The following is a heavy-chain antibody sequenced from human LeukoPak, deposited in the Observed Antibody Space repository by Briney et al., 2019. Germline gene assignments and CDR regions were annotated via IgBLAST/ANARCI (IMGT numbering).Heavy chain of an antibody. CDR1: GGTLSSYA. CDR2: IVPTLGTA. V-gene: IGHV1-69*01. D-gene: IGHD3-16*01. Sequence: SVTVSCKSSGGTLSSYAFSWVRQPPAQGVEGMGGIVPTLGTASYAQKFQGRVTITADESTSTAVMALSSLGADDTAVYYCASNVGLRGGDYWYFDLWGRGTLVTVSS. J-gene: IGHJ2*01. CDR3: ASNVGLRGGDYWYFDL.